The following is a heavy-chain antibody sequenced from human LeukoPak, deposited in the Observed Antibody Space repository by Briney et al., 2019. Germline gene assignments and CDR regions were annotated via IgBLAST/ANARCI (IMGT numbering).Heavy chain of an antibody. CDR1: GLNFSRYV. V-gene: IGHV3-30*02. CDR2: IRYDGSNK. D-gene: IGHD5-18*01. CDR3: ARDHRYSYGYFDY. J-gene: IGHJ4*02. Sequence: GGSLRLSCAAPGLNFSRYVMNWVRQAPGKGLEWVAFIRYDGSNKYYADSVKGRFTISRDNSKNTLYLQMNSLRAEDTAVYYCARDHRYSYGYFDYWGQGTLVTVSS.